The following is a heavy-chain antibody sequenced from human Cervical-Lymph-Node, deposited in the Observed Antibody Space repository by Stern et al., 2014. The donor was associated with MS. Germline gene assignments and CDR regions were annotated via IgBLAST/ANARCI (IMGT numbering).Heavy chain of an antibody. CDR3: AKDYGSGSSFFDY. J-gene: IGHJ4*02. Sequence: MQLVQSGGGLVQPGTSLRLSCAASGFTFDDHAMYWVRQAPGKGLEWVSGIGWNSGGITYSDSVRGRFTISRDNAKNSLYLQMNSLRPEDTALYYCAKDYGSGSSFFDYWGQGALVTVSS. CDR2: IGWNSGGI. V-gene: IGHV3-9*01. D-gene: IGHD3-10*01. CDR1: GFTFDDHA.